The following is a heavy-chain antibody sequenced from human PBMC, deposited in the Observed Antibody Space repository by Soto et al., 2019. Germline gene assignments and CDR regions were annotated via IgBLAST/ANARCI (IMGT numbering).Heavy chain of an antibody. J-gene: IGHJ4*02. D-gene: IGHD3-22*01. V-gene: IGHV1-69*13. CDR1: GGTFSSYA. Sequence: SVEVSCKASGGTFSSYAISWVRQAPGQGLEWMGGIIPIFGTANYAQKFQGRVTITAEESTSTAYMELSSLRSEDTAVYYCALSLTLYDSSGYYFDYWGQGIMVTVSS. CDR2: IIPIFGTA. CDR3: ALSLTLYDSSGYYFDY.